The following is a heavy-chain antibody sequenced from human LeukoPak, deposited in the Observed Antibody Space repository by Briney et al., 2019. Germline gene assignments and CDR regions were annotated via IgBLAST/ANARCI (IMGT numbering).Heavy chain of an antibody. Sequence: SQTLSLTRAVYGESFSDHYLSWLRQPRGKGLEWIREINHRGSTNYNPSLKSRVTISVDTSKNQFSLKLSSVTAADTAVYYCARARPKPINAYNRYYYFMDVRGKGNTVSVSS. CDR3: ARARPKPINAYNRYYYFMDV. CDR1: GESFSDHY. CDR2: INHRGST. V-gene: IGHV4-34*01. D-gene: IGHD3-16*01. J-gene: IGHJ6*03.